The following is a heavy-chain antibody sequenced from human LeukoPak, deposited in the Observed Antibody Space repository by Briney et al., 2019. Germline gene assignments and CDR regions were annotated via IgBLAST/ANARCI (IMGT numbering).Heavy chain of an antibody. J-gene: IGHJ4*02. CDR1: GFTFGDYS. Sequence: GRSLRLSCAASGFTFGDYSMHWVRQGPGKGLEWVAGISANSLSAHYADSVKGRFTISRDNAKDSLFLQMNSLRAEDTAVYYCARDQDIGNYWGQGTLVTVSS. CDR3: ARDQDIGNY. CDR2: ISANSLSA. V-gene: IGHV3-9*01. D-gene: IGHD5-12*01.